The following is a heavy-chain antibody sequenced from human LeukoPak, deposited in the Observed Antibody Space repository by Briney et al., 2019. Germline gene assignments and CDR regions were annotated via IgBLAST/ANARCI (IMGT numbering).Heavy chain of an antibody. CDR1: GFTFSDYY. Sequence: PGGSLRLSCAAYGFTFSDYYMSWIRQAPGKGLEWISYITNSGTTIYYADSVKGRFTISRDNAKNSLYLQMNSLRAEDTAVYYCAREGYYDSSGYGVGYWGQGTLVTVSS. D-gene: IGHD3-22*01. CDR3: AREGYYDSSGYGVGY. J-gene: IGHJ4*02. CDR2: ITNSGTTI. V-gene: IGHV3-11*01.